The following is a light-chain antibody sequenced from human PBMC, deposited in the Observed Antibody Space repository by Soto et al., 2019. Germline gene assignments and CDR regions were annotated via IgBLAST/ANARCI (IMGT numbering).Light chain of an antibody. V-gene: IGKV1-5*01. CDR2: DAS. Sequence: DIQMTQSPSTLSASVGDRVTITCRASQSISSWLAWYQQKPGKAPKLLIYDASSLESGVPSRFSGSGSGTEFTLTISSLQPDDFATYYRQQYNSYRTFGQGTKLEIK. CDR3: QQYNSYRT. CDR1: QSISSW. J-gene: IGKJ2*02.